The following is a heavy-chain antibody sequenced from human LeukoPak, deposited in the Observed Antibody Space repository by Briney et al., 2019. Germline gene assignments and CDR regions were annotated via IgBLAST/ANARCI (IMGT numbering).Heavy chain of an antibody. D-gene: IGHD2-15*01. CDR2: MNPNSGNT. J-gene: IGHJ5*02. Sequence: ASVKVSCKASGYTFTSYDINWVRQATGQGLEWMGWMNPNSGNTGYAQKFQGRVTITRNTSISTAYMELSSLRSEDTAVYYCARGRRWPIRTIGGRVNWFDPWGQGTLVTVSS. CDR3: ARGRRWPIRTIGGRVNWFDP. CDR1: GYTFTSYD. V-gene: IGHV1-8*03.